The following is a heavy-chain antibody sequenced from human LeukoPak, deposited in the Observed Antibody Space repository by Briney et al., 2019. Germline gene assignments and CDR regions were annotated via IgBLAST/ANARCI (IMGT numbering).Heavy chain of an antibody. Sequence: GGSLRLSCAASGFTFSSYYMNWVRQAPGKGLEWVSSISSSSSYIYYADSVRGRFTISRDNAKNSLYLQMNSLRAEDTAVYYCARGPRDGYNYPDYWGQGTLVTVSS. J-gene: IGHJ4*02. V-gene: IGHV3-21*01. D-gene: IGHD5-24*01. CDR1: GFTFSSYY. CDR3: ARGPRDGYNYPDY. CDR2: ISSSSSYI.